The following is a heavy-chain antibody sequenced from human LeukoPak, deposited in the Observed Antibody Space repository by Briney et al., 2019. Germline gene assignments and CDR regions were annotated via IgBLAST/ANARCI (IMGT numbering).Heavy chain of an antibody. CDR3: AGGKRRFDF. D-gene: IGHD3-16*01. J-gene: IGHJ4*02. V-gene: IGHV3-11*01. Sequence: PGGSLRLSCAASGFSFNDSYMTWIRQAPGKGLEWVAYISGSSSSMYYADSVKGRFTISRDNARNSLYLNMSSLRADDTAVYYCAGGKRRFDFWGQGTLATV. CDR2: ISGSSSSM. CDR1: GFSFNDSY.